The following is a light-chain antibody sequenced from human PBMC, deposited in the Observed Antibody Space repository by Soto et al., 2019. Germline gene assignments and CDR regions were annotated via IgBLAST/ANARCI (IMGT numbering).Light chain of an antibody. CDR1: SSNIGNNA. CDR3: ATWDDSLHGPV. Sequence: QSVLTQPPSVSAAPRQRVTISCSGSSSNIGNNAVNWYQQLPGKAPKLLIYYDDLLPSGVSDRFSGSKSGTSASLAISGLQSEDEADYYCATWDDSLHGPVFGGGTQLTVL. CDR2: YDD. V-gene: IGLV1-36*01. J-gene: IGLJ2*01.